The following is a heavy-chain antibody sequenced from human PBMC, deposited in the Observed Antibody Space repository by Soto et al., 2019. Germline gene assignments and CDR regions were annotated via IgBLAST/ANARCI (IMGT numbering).Heavy chain of an antibody. V-gene: IGHV1-18*01. CDR1: GYTFTSYG. CDR3: ARAYCSSTSCAYYYYYYGMDV. D-gene: IGHD2-2*01. CDR2: ISAYNGNT. Sequence: QVQLVQSGAEVKKPGASVKVSCKASGYTFTSYGISWVRQAPGQGLEWMGWISAYNGNTNYAQKLQGRVTMTTDTPTSTAYMELRSLRSDDTAVYYCARAYCSSTSCAYYYYYYGMDVWGQGTTVTVSS. J-gene: IGHJ6*02.